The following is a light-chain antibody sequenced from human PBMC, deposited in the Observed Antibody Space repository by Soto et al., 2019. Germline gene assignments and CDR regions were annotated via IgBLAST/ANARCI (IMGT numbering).Light chain of an antibody. CDR3: QQTYAAPLT. CDR1: PPISVY. CDR2: AAS. J-gene: IGKJ4*01. Sequence: DSRMTQWPSSLSAFVGDTVTITCQTGPPISVYVNWYQQKPGKAPTLLISAASTLQSGVPSRFSGSGKGTHFTLSISDLRPEDFATYYCQQTYAAPLTFGGGTRWISN. V-gene: IGKV1-39*01.